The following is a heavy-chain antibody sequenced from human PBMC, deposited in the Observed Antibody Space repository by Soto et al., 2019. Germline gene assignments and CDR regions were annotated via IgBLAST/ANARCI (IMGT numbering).Heavy chain of an antibody. J-gene: IGHJ4*02. Sequence: QVHLVQSGAEVKKPVASVKVSCKGSSYGFTTYGITWVRQAPGQGLEWMAWISAHNGNTNYAQKLQGRVTVTRDTSTSTAYMELRSLRSDDTAVYYCARGRYGDYWGQGALVTVSS. CDR1: SYGFTTYG. V-gene: IGHV1-18*01. CDR3: ARGRYGDY. CDR2: ISAHNGNT. D-gene: IGHD1-1*01.